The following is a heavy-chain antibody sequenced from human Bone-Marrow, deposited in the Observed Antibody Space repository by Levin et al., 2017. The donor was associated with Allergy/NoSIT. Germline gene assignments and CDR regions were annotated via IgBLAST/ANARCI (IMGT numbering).Heavy chain of an antibody. V-gene: IGHV2-5*02. CDR1: GFSLTTPRVA. J-gene: IGHJ4*02. CDR2: IYWDDDK. Sequence: SGPTLVKPTQTLTLTCTFSGFSLTTPRVAVAWVRQPPGKALEWVALIYWDDDKRYSPSLMSRLNVVKDTYNNRVVLTMTGVQPSDAGTYYCAHSPAWGSDVYFDFWGQGALVTVSS. CDR3: AHSPAWGSDVYFDF. D-gene: IGHD3-16*01.